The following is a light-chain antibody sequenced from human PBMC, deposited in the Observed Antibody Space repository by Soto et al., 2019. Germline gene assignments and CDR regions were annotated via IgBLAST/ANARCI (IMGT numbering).Light chain of an antibody. J-gene: IGLJ1*01. Sequence: QSALAQPPSASGSPGQSVAISCTGTSSDVGGYNYVSWYQQHPGKAPKLMIYEVNKRPSGVPDRFSGSKSGNTASLTVSGLQPEDEADYYCCSYASSDTYVFGTGTKATVL. V-gene: IGLV2-8*01. CDR2: EVN. CDR1: SSDVGGYNY. CDR3: CSYASSDTYV.